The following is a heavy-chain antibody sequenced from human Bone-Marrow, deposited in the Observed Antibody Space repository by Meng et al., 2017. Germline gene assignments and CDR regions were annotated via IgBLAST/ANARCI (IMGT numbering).Heavy chain of an antibody. CDR3: ARGPTGAFDI. CDR1: GVNFSSYS. V-gene: IGHV3-21*01. D-gene: IGHD1-14*01. CDR2: ISSSSSYI. J-gene: IGHJ3*02. Sequence: VEVGGSGGGLVKAWGFLRISCAASGVNFSSYSMNWVRQAPGKGLEWVSSISSSSSYIYYADSVKGRFTISRDNAKNSLYLQMNSLRAEDTAVYYCARGPTGAFDIWGQGTMVTVSS.